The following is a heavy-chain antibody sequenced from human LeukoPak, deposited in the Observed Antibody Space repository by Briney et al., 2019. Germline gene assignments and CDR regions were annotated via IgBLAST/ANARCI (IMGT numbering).Heavy chain of an antibody. CDR2: VNRDGSET. V-gene: IGHV3-7*01. J-gene: IGHJ4*02. CDR1: GFALSSHW. CDR3: ARGGGQVVTRNFDY. D-gene: IGHD4-23*01. Sequence: GGSLRLSCAASGFALSSHWMTWVRQVPGRGPEWVANVNRDGSETYYLDSVKGRFTISKDNSKNTLYLQMNSLRAEDTAVYYCARGGGQVVTRNFDYWGQGTLVTVSS.